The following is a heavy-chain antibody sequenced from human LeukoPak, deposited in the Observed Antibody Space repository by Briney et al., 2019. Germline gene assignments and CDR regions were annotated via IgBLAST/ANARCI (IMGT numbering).Heavy chain of an antibody. Sequence: GGSLRLSCAASGFTFSSYWMSWVRQAPGKGLEWVSAISGSGGSTYYADSVKGRFTISRDNSKNTLYLQMNSLRAEDTAVFYCAKDPAYYFASSAYYPDYWGQGTLVTVSS. V-gene: IGHV3-23*01. CDR1: GFTFSSYW. D-gene: IGHD3-22*01. CDR2: ISGSGGST. J-gene: IGHJ4*02. CDR3: AKDPAYYFASSAYYPDY.